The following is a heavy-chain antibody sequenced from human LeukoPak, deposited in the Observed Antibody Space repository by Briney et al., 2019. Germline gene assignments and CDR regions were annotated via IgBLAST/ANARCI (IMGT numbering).Heavy chain of an antibody. D-gene: IGHD3-22*01. V-gene: IGHV3-74*01. J-gene: IGHJ1*01. CDR2: IKGDGNT. Sequence: GGSLRLSCAASGFTFSSYWMHWVRQAPGKGLVWVSRIKGDGNTNYTDSVKGRFTISRDNAKNTVSLQMNSLRAEDTGVYYCARAPSEIGGYYPEYFRHWGQGTLVTVSS. CDR3: ARAPSEIGGYYPEYFRH. CDR1: GFTFSSYW.